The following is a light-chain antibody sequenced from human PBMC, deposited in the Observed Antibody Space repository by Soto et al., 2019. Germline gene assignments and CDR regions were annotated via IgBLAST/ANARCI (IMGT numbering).Light chain of an antibody. V-gene: IGKV1-6*01. J-gene: IGKJ1*01. CDR1: QAIRTA. CDR3: LLDFSYFWA. CDR2: AAS. Sequence: AIQLAQSPSSLSASVVDRVTITFRASQAIRTALGWYQQKPGKPPKLLIYAASTLQGGVPPRFRGSGSGTDFTLTISSLQPEDFETYYCLLDFSYFWAFGQGTKVDIK.